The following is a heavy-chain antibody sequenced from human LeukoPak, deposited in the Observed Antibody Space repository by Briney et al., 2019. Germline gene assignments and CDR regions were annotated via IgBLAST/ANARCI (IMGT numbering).Heavy chain of an antibody. CDR3: ARGILTGYTLYYFDY. D-gene: IGHD3-9*01. J-gene: IGHJ4*02. Sequence: GGSLRLSCAASGFTFSSYSMNWVRQAPGKGLEWASSISSSSSYIYYADSVKGRFTISRDNAKNSLYLQMNSLRAEDTAVYYCARGILTGYTLYYFDYWGQGTLVTVSS. V-gene: IGHV3-21*06. CDR2: ISSSSSYI. CDR1: GFTFSSYS.